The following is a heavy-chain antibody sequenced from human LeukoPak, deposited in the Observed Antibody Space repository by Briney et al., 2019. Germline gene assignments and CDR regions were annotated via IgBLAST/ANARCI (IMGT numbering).Heavy chain of an antibody. CDR1: GFTFSSYS. CDR3: ARSSWPRYYFDY. J-gene: IGHJ4*02. V-gene: IGHV3-21*01. Sequence: GGSLRFSCAASGFTFSSYSMTWVRQAPGKGLEWVSSISSSSSYIYYADSVKGRSTISRDNAKNSLYLQMNSLRAEDTAVYYCARSSWPRYYFDYWGQGTLVTVSS. D-gene: IGHD5-12*01. CDR2: ISSSSSYI.